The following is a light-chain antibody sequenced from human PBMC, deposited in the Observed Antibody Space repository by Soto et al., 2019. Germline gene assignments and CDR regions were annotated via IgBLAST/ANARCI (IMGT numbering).Light chain of an antibody. CDR2: EVS. J-gene: IGLJ7*01. CDR1: SSDVGSHNL. Sequence: SALTQPASVSGSPGQSITISCTGTSSDVGSHNLVSWYQQHPGQAPKLMIYEVSKRPLGVSARFSASKSGNTASLTISGLQAEDEADYYCCSYVGSRAVFGGGTQLTVL. V-gene: IGLV2-23*02. CDR3: CSYVGSRAV.